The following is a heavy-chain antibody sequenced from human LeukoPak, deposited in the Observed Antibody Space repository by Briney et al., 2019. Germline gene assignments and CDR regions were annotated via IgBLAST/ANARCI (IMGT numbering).Heavy chain of an antibody. CDR1: GFTFSSYW. D-gene: IGHD6-13*01. V-gene: IGHV3-7*01. CDR2: IKQDGSEK. CDR3: AREGGRIAAALDY. Sequence: GGSLRLSCAASGFTFSSYWMSWVRQAPGKGLVWVANIKQDGSEKYYVDSVKGRFTISRDNAKNSLYLQMNSLRAEDTAVYYCAREGGRIAAALDYWGQGTLVTASS. J-gene: IGHJ4*02.